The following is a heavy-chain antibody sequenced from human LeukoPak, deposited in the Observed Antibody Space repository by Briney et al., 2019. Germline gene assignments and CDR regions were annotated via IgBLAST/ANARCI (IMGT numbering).Heavy chain of an antibody. CDR3: ARGHASSGYSYGSIDY. V-gene: IGHV4-34*01. J-gene: IGHJ4*02. D-gene: IGHD5-18*01. CDR1: GFIFNNAW. Sequence: GSLRLSCAASGFIFNNAWMSWIRQPPGKGLEWIGEINHSGSTNYNPSLKSRVTISVDTSKNQFSLKLSSVTAADTAVYYCARGHASSGYSYGSIDYWGQGTLVTVSS. CDR2: INHSGST.